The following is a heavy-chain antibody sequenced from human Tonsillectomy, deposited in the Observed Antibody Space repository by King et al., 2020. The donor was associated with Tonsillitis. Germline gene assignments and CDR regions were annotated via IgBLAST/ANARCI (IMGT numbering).Heavy chain of an antibody. CDR3: SRAGDYDLSSGSLSEWSDP. CDR1: GFTFSHYW. V-gene: IGHV3-7*01. Sequence: VQLVESWGGLVQPGGSLRLSCAASGFTFSHYWITWVRHAPGKGLEGVAGIQGEGSVKYHLDSVRGRFTFSRENAKNSLFLQMNNLRAEDTAVYYCSRAGDYDLSSGSLSEWSDPWGQGSLVIVSS. CDR2: IQGEGSVK. J-gene: IGHJ5*02. D-gene: IGHD3-3*01.